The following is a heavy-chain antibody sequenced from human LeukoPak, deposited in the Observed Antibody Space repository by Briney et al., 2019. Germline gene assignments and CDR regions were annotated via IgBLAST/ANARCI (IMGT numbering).Heavy chain of an antibody. J-gene: IGHJ4*02. V-gene: IGHV3-21*01. CDR2: ISSSSSYI. Sequence: PGGSLRLSCAASGFTFSSYSMNWVRQAPGKGLEWVSSISSSSSYIYYADSVKGRFTISRDNAKNSLYLQMNSLRAEDTAVYYCARQKGSSSDFDYWGQGTLVTVSS. CDR3: ARQKGSSSDFDY. D-gene: IGHD6-6*01. CDR1: GFTFSSYS.